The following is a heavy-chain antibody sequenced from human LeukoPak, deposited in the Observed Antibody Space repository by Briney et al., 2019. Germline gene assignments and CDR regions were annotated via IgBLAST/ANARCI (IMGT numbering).Heavy chain of an antibody. CDR3: ARGDYGDYYFDY. CDR1: GFTISSHS. D-gene: IGHD4-17*01. V-gene: IGHV3-21*01. Sequence: KPGGSLRLSCVVSGFTISSHSMNWVRQAPGKGLEWVSSISENSKDIFYVDSVKGRFTISRDNAKNTLYLQMNSLRAEDTAVYYCARGDYGDYYFDYWGQGTLVTVSS. CDR2: ISENSKDI. J-gene: IGHJ4*02.